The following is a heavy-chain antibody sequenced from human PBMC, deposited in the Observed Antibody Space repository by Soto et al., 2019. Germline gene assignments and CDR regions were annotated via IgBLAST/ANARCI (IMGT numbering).Heavy chain of an antibody. CDR2: IYPGDSDT. Sequence: HGESLKISCKGSGYRFTNYWIAWVRHMPGKGLEWMGIIYPGDSDTRYSPSFQGQVTISADKSVSAAYLQWSSLKASDTAMYYCAIIGFCSAGSCFGGPDLDYFSGLDVWGQGTTVTVSS. CDR1: GYRFTNYW. D-gene: IGHD2-15*01. J-gene: IGHJ6*02. CDR3: AIIGFCSAGSCFGGPDLDYFSGLDV. V-gene: IGHV5-51*01.